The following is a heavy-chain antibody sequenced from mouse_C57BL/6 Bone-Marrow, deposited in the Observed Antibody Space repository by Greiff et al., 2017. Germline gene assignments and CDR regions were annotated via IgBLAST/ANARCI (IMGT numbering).Heavy chain of an antibody. D-gene: IGHD2-3*01. J-gene: IGHJ2*01. V-gene: IGHV5-9-1*02. CDR3: TRDDGYLDY. Sequence: EVKVEESGEGLVKPGGSLKLSCAASGFTFSSYAMSWVRQTPEKRLEWVAYISSGGDYIYYADTVKGRFTISRDNARNTLYLQMSSLKSEDTAMYYCTRDDGYLDYWGQGTTLTVSA. CDR1: GFTFSSYA. CDR2: ISSGGDYI.